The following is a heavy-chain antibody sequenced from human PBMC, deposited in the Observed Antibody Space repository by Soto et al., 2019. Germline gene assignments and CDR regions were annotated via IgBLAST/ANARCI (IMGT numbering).Heavy chain of an antibody. J-gene: IGHJ4*02. Sequence: GGSRSLSCEASGFPFSGSAMPWARQATGKGLEWVSAIGTAGDTYYPGSVKGRFTISRENAKNSLYLQMNSLRAGDTAVYYCATSQRLAGVSHWGQGTLVTVS. V-gene: IGHV3-13*01. CDR1: GFPFSGSA. CDR3: ATSQRLAGVSH. CDR2: IGTAGDT. D-gene: IGHD6-19*01.